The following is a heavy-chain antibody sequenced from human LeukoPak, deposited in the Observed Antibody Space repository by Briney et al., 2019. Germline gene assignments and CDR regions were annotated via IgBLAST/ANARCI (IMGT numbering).Heavy chain of an antibody. D-gene: IGHD3-10*01. CDR1: GYTFTGYY. Sequence: GASVKVSCKASGYTFTGYYMHWVRQAPGQGLEWMGGIIPIFGTANYAQKFQGRVTITTDESTSTAYMELSSLRSEDTAVYYCARWPIWFEEEAGYYFDYWGQGTLVTVSS. CDR2: IIPIFGTA. V-gene: IGHV1-69*05. CDR3: ARWPIWFEEEAGYYFDY. J-gene: IGHJ4*02.